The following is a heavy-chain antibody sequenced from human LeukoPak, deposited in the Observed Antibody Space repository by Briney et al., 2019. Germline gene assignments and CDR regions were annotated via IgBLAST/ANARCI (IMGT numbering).Heavy chain of an antibody. CDR1: EFAFSNFG. D-gene: IGHD3-10*01. CDR3: AKDVGGPFDY. CDR2: IRYDGSNE. V-gene: IGHV3-30*02. J-gene: IGHJ4*02. Sequence: GGSLRLSCATSEFAFSNFGMHWVRQAPGKGLEWVAFIRYDGSNEYYVDSVRGRFIISRDNSKKTLYLQMNSLRPEDTAVYYCAKDVGGPFDYWGQGTLVTVSS.